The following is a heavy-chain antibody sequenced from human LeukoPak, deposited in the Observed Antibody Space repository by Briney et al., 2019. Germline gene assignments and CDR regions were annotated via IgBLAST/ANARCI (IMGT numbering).Heavy chain of an antibody. CDR3: ARDREWFGESSFDY. V-gene: IGHV1-18*01. D-gene: IGHD3-10*01. CDR1: GYTFTSYG. J-gene: IGHJ4*01. CDR2: ISAYNGNT. Sequence: ASVKVSCKASGYTFTSYGISWVRQAPGQGLEWMGWISAYNGNTNYAQKLQGRVTMTTDTSTSTAYMELRSLRSDDTAVYYCARDREWFGESSFDYWGQEPWSPSPQ.